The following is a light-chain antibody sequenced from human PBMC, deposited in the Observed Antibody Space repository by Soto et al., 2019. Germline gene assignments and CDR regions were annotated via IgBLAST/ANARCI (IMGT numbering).Light chain of an antibody. V-gene: IGKV1-17*01. Sequence: EIQMTQSPSSLSASLGDRVTITCRASQGVSNDLAWYQQKPGKAPRLLIYAASSMESGIPARFSGSGSGTEFTLTISSLEPEDFAAYYCQQHNSYPLTFGGGTKVEIK. CDR1: QGVSND. CDR3: QQHNSYPLT. J-gene: IGKJ4*02. CDR2: AAS.